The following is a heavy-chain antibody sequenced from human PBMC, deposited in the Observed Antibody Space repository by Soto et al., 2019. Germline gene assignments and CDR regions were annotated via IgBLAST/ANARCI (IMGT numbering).Heavy chain of an antibody. V-gene: IGHV4-61*01. D-gene: IGHD3-10*01. Sequence: PSETLSLTCTVSGGSVSSGSYYWSWIRQPPGKGLEGIGYIYYSGSTNYNPSLKSRVTISVDTSKNQFSLKLSSVTAADTALYYCARPGFGELHGLVDVWGQGPPVTVPS. CDR2: IYYSGST. J-gene: IGHJ6*02. CDR3: ARPGFGELHGLVDV. CDR1: GGSVSSGSYY.